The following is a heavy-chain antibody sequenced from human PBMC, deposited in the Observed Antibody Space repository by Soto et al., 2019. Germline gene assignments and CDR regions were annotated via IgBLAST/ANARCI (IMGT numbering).Heavy chain of an antibody. CDR2: IYPGDSDT. V-gene: IGHV5-51*01. CDR1: GYSFTSYW. Sequence: GESLKISCKGSGYSFTSYWIGWVRQMPGKGLEWMGIIYPGDSDTRYSPSFQGQVTISADKSISTAYLQWSSLKASDTAMYYCATTKYSGYDWDYYGMDVWGQGTTVTVSS. J-gene: IGHJ6*02. CDR3: ATTKYSGYDWDYYGMDV. D-gene: IGHD5-12*01.